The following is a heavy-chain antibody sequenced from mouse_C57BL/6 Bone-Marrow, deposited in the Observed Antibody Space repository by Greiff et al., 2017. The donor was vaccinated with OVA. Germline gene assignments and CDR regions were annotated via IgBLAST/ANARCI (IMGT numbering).Heavy chain of an antibody. CDR3: TSYYYGSSPCAMDY. V-gene: IGHV14-4*01. D-gene: IGHD1-1*01. Sequence: EVQLQQSGAELVRPGASVKLSCTASGFNIKDDYMHWVKQRPEQGLEWIGWIDPENGDTEYASKFQGKATITADTSSNTAYLQLSSLTSEETAVYYCTSYYYGSSPCAMDYWGQGTSVTVSS. CDR1: GFNIKDDY. CDR2: IDPENGDT. J-gene: IGHJ4*01.